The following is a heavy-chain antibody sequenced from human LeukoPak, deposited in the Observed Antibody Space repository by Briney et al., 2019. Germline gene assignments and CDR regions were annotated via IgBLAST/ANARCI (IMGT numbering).Heavy chain of an antibody. J-gene: IGHJ6*03. Sequence: GTLSLTCAVSGGSISSSNWWSWVRQPPGKGLEWVSAISGSGGSTYYADSVKGRFTISRDNAKKSVYLQMNSLRAEDTAVYYCARAYSERYGLGYYYMDVWGKGTTVTISS. CDR3: ARAYSERYGLGYYYMDV. D-gene: IGHD1-26*01. CDR1: GGSISSSN. V-gene: IGHV3-23*01. CDR2: ISGSGGST.